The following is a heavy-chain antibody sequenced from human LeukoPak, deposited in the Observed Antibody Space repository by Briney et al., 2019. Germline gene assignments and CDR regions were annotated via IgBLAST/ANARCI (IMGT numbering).Heavy chain of an antibody. D-gene: IGHD1-26*01. J-gene: IGHJ4*02. CDR1: GFTFDDYA. CDR3: AKGMSRTRGSYYVLDY. CDR2: ISWNSGSI. Sequence: SGGSLRLSCAASGFTFDDYAMHWVRQAPGKGLEWVSGISWNSGSIGYADSVKGRFTISRDNAKNSLYLQMNSLRAEDTALYYCAKGMSRTRGSYYVLDYWGQGTLVTVSS. V-gene: IGHV3-9*01.